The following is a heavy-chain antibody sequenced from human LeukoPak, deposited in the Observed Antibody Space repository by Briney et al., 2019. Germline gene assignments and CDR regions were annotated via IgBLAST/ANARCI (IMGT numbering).Heavy chain of an antibody. Sequence: PSETLSLTCTVSGGSISSYYWSWIRQPPGKGLEWIGYIYYSGSTNYNPSLKSRVTISVDPSKNQFSLKLSSVTAADTAVYYCARSRGWYCSSTSCLDYYGMDVWGQGTTVTVSS. D-gene: IGHD2-2*01. J-gene: IGHJ6*02. V-gene: IGHV4-59*01. CDR3: ARSRGWYCSSTSCLDYYGMDV. CDR2: IYYSGST. CDR1: GGSISSYY.